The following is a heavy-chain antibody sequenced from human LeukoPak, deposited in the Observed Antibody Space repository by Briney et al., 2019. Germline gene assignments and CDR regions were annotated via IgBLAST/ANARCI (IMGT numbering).Heavy chain of an antibody. V-gene: IGHV5-51*01. J-gene: IGHJ4*02. Sequence: GESLKISCKASGYRFTSYCIGWVRQMPRKGLEWMGIIYPGDSDTRYSPSFQGQVTISVDKSISTAYVQWSSLKASDTAMYYCARVIVGTVATMINPDYFDYWGQGTLVTVSS. CDR2: IYPGDSDT. D-gene: IGHD5-12*01. CDR1: GYRFTSYC. CDR3: ARVIVGTVATMINPDYFDY.